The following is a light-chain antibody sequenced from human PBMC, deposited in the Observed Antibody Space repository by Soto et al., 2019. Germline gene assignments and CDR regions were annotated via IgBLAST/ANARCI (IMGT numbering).Light chain of an antibody. CDR3: QQCDNWWT. Sequence: EIVLTQSPGTLSLSPGERATLSCRASQSVSSSYLAWYQQKPGQAPRLLIYGASSRATDIPARFSGSGSGTEFTLTISSLQSEDFAVYYCQQCDNWWTFGQGTKVDIK. CDR2: GAS. J-gene: IGKJ1*01. CDR1: QSVSSSY. V-gene: IGKV3-20*01.